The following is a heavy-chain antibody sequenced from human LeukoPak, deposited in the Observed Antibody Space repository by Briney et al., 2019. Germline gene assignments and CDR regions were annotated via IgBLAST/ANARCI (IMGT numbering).Heavy chain of an antibody. CDR3: ARGDYYDRFWFDP. V-gene: IGHV4-30-4*01. J-gene: IGHJ5*02. CDR2: IYYSGST. CDR1: GGSISSGDYY. D-gene: IGHD3-22*01. Sequence: SETLSLTGTVSGGSISSGDYYWSWIRQPPGKGLEWIGYIYYSGSTYYNPSLKSRVTISVDTSKNQFSLKLSSVTAADTAVYYCARGDYYDRFWFDPWGQGTLVTVSS.